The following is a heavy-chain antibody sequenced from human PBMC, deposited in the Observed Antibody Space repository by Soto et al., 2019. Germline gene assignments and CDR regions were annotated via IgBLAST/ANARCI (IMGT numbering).Heavy chain of an antibody. CDR3: AKDMAQGNGDSLHYYYYYMDV. CDR2: ISWNSGSI. Sequence: GGSLRLSCAASGFTFDDYAMHWVRQAPGKGLEWVSGISWNSGSIGYADSVKGRFTISRDNAKNSLYLQMNSLRAEDTALYYCAKDMAQGNGDSLHYYYYYMDVWGKGTTVTVSS. J-gene: IGHJ6*03. D-gene: IGHD4-17*01. CDR1: GFTFDDYA. V-gene: IGHV3-9*01.